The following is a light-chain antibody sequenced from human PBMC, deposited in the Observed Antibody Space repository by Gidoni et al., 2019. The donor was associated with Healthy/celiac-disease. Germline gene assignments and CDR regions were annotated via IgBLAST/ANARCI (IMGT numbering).Light chain of an antibody. CDR2: LNSDGSH. Sequence: HLVLTQSPSASAPLGAQVKLTCTLSSGHSSYAIAWHQQQPEKGPRYLMKLNSDGSHSKGDGIPDRFSGSSSGAERYLTIASLQSEDEADYYCQTWGTGIGVFGGGTKLTVL. CDR3: QTWGTGIGV. V-gene: IGLV4-69*01. CDR1: SGHSSYA. J-gene: IGLJ2*01.